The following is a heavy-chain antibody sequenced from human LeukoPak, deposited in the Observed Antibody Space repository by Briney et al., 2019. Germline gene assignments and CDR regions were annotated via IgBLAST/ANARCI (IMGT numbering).Heavy chain of an antibody. CDR1: GGSISSGDYY. J-gene: IGHJ4*02. CDR2: IYYSGST. V-gene: IGHV4-30-4*08. Sequence: SQTLSLTCTVSGGSISSGDYYWRCIRQPPGKGLECIGYIYYSGSTYYNPSLKSRVTISVDTSKNQFSLKLSSVTAADTAVYYCARARAAIFGVVNYYFDYWGQGTLVTVSS. D-gene: IGHD3-3*01. CDR3: ARARAAIFGVVNYYFDY.